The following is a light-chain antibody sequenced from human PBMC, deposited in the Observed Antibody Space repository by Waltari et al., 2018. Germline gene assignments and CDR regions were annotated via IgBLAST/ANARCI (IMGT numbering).Light chain of an antibody. CDR1: SSDVGGYEY. CDR3: SSDTSSTTGI. CDR2: DVS. V-gene: IGLV2-14*01. Sequence: SALTQPDSVSGSPGQSITTSCTGVSSDVGGYEYVSWYQQHPGKAPKVIIYDVSNRPSGVSNRSSGSKSGSSASLTISGLQAENETDYYCSSDTSSTTGIFAGGTKLTVL. J-gene: IGLJ2*01.